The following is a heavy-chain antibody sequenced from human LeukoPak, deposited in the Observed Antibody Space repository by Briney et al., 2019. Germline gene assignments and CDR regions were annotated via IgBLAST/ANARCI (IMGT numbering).Heavy chain of an antibody. D-gene: IGHD2-2*01. CDR3: VNPVGSCISISCTNFDY. CDR2: ISGGGDST. J-gene: IGHJ4*02. Sequence: GGSLRLSCAASGVTFSSYAMSWVRQAPGKGLEWVSVISGGGDSTYYADSVKGRFTISRDNSKNTLYLQMNSLRAEDTAVYYCVNPVGSCISISCTNFDYWGQGTLVTVSS. CDR1: GVTFSSYA. V-gene: IGHV3-23*01.